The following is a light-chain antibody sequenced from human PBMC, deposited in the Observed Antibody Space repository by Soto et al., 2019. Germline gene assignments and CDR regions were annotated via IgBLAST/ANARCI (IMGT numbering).Light chain of an antibody. CDR1: QSVRRN. CDR3: QQYYNWPPLA. Sequence: EIVMTQSPATLSVSPVERVTLSCRASQSVRRNLAWYQQIPGQAPRLLIYGASTSATGIPARFIGSGSGTEFTLIIRLLQSEDFAVYYCQQYYNWPPLAFGGGTKVEIK. CDR2: GAS. J-gene: IGKJ4*01. V-gene: IGKV3-15*01.